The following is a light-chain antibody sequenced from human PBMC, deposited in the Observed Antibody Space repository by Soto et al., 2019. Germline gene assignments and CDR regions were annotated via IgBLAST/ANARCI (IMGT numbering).Light chain of an antibody. CDR1: QDISNY. V-gene: IGKV1-33*01. Sequence: IQLTQSPSDRAASVGDRVTIACQASQDISNYLNWYQQKPGKAPKLLIYDASNLETGVPSRFSGSGSGTDFTFTISSLQPEDIATYYCQQYDNLALTFGGGTKGDIK. CDR3: QQYDNLALT. CDR2: DAS. J-gene: IGKJ4*01.